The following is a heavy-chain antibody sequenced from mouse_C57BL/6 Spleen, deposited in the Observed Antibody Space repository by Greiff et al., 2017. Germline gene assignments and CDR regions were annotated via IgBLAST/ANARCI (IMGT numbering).Heavy chain of an antibody. CDR3: ARSSSYGYWYFDV. D-gene: IGHD1-1*01. Sequence: QVQLQQSGAELVMPGASVKLSCKASGYTFTSYWMHWVKQRPGQGLEWIGEIDPSDSYTNYNQKFKGKSTLTVDKSSSTAYMQLSSLTSEDSAVYYCARSSSYGYWYFDVWGTGTTVTVSS. V-gene: IGHV1-69*01. CDR2: IDPSDSYT. J-gene: IGHJ1*03. CDR1: GYTFTSYW.